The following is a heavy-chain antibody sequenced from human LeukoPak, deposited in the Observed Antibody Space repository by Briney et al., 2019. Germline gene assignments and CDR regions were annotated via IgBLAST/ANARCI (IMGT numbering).Heavy chain of an antibody. CDR3: ARVRAYAGEYHMDV. J-gene: IGHJ6*03. D-gene: IGHD6-6*01. Sequence: SVNVSCKASGCTFSSHAITWVRQAPGQGLEWMGGIIPIFGTTNYAQKFQGRVTITADESTSTAYMELSSRRSEDTAVYYCARVRAYAGEYHMDVWGKGTTVTVSS. CDR2: IIPIFGTT. CDR1: GCTFSSHA. V-gene: IGHV1-69*13.